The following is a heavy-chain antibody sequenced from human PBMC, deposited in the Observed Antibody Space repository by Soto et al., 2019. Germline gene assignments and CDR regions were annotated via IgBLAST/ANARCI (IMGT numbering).Heavy chain of an antibody. J-gene: IGHJ5*02. CDR3: ARDHRWLQSNWFDP. V-gene: IGHV4-31*03. CDR1: GGSISSDDYY. D-gene: IGHD5-12*01. CDR2: IYNSGST. Sequence: QVQLQESGPGLVKPSQTLSLTCSVSGGSISSDDYYWSWIRQHPGKGLEWIGYIYNSGSTYYNPSLRGRVTISVDTSKNQYSLKLSSVTAADTAVYYCARDHRWLQSNWFDPWGQGTLVTVSS.